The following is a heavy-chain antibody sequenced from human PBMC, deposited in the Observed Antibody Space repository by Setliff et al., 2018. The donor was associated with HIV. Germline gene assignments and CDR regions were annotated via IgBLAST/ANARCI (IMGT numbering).Heavy chain of an antibody. CDR1: GGSITSHY. J-gene: IGHJ5*02. V-gene: IGHV4-59*11. Sequence: TLSLTCSISGGSITSHYWNWIRQPPGKGLEWIGSINYSGITNYNPSLRGRVSISVDTSKSQISLRLNSVSAADTAVYYCARDPGGLYCTSSSCQGGCFDPWGQGALVTVSS. D-gene: IGHD2-2*01. CDR2: INYSGIT. CDR3: ARDPGGLYCTSSSCQGGCFDP.